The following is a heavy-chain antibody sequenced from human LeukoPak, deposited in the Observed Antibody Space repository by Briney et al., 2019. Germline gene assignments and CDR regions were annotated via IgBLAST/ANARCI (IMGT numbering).Heavy chain of an antibody. CDR3: ASQEVGLLWFGESAWFDP. V-gene: IGHV3-66*04. Sequence: GGSLRLSCAASGFTVSSNYMSWVRQAPGKGLEWVSVIYSGGSTYYADSVKGRFTISRDNSKNTLYLQMNSLRAEDTAVYYCASQEVGLLWFGESAWFDPWGQGTLVTVSP. J-gene: IGHJ5*02. CDR2: IYSGGST. CDR1: GFTVSSNY. D-gene: IGHD3-10*01.